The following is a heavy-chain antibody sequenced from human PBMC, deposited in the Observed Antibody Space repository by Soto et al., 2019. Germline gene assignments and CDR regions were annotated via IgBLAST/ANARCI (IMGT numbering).Heavy chain of an antibody. CDR1: GFTFGGYA. CDR3: ATDSFRSGISVAGNY. V-gene: IGHV3-23*01. CDR2: ISFGGGST. Sequence: EVQLLESGGGLVQPGGSLRLSCAASGFTFGGYAMTWVRQAPGKGLEWVSAISFGGGSTYYADSVKGRFTISRDNSKNTLYLQMTSLRAEDTAIYYCATDSFRSGISVAGNYWGQGTLVTVSS. J-gene: IGHJ4*02. D-gene: IGHD6-19*01.